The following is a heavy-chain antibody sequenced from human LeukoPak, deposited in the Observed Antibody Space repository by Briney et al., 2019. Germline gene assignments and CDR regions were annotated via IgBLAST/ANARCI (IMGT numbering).Heavy chain of an antibody. D-gene: IGHD4-17*01. CDR1: EFSFSTSGVG. J-gene: IGHJ3*02. CDR3: AHCRAVTTPHDAFDI. V-gene: IGHV2-5*01. Sequence: SGPTLVNTTPTLTLSFTFSEFSFSTSGVGVGWVRQPRGKALEWLAFIYWNDDKRYSPSLKSRLTITMDTSKNQVVLTMTNMDPVDTATYYCAHCRAVTTPHDAFDIWGQGTMVTVFS. CDR2: IYWNDDK.